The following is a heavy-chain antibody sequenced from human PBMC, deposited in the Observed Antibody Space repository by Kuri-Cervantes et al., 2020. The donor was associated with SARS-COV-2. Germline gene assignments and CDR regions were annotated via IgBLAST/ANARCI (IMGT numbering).Heavy chain of an antibody. CDR1: GFTFSSYA. Sequence: GESLKISCAASGFTFSSYAMSWVRQAPGKGLEWVSAISGSGGSTYYADSVKGRSTISRDNSKNTLYLQMNSLRAEDTAVYYCAKAPTDLRFLGWSNWFDPWGQGTLVTVSS. CDR3: AKAPTDLRFLGWSNWFDP. V-gene: IGHV3-23*01. J-gene: IGHJ5*02. CDR2: ISGSGGST. D-gene: IGHD3-3*01.